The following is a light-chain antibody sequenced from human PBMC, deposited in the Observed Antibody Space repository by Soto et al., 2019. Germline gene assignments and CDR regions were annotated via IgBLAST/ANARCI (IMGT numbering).Light chain of an antibody. J-gene: IGKJ1*01. CDR2: GAS. CDR1: QSVDIN. Sequence: TLSVSPGERVTLSCRASQSVDINLAWSQQKPGQAPRLLISGASTRATDMPGRFSGRGSGTEFTLTISSLQSEDFAVYYCQQYRNWPRTFGQGTKGDNK. V-gene: IGKV3-15*01. CDR3: QQYRNWPRT.